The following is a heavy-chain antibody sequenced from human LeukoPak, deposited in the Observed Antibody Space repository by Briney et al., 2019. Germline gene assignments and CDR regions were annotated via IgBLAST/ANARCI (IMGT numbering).Heavy chain of an antibody. CDR1: GFTFDAYA. D-gene: IGHD3-22*01. V-gene: IGHV3-43*02. CDR3: AKDPYYYDSSGYYYPDY. Sequence: GGSLRLSCAASGFTFDAYAMHWVRQAPGGALEGGSLISGDGGRTCYEDFVKGPLNISRDNSKTSLYLQMNSLRTEDTALYYCAKDPYYYDSSGYYYPDYWGQGTLVTVSS. CDR2: ISGDGGRT. J-gene: IGHJ4*02.